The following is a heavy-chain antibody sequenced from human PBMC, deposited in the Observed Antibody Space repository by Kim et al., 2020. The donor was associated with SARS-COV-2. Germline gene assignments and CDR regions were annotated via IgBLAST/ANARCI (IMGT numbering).Heavy chain of an antibody. J-gene: IGHJ5*02. CDR1: GGTFSSYA. CDR3: VRLLDYEGDINWFDP. Sequence: SVKVSCKASGGTFSSYAIRWVRQAPGQGLEWMGGIIPTFGTENCAQKFQGRVTITADDSTSTAYMELSSLRSEDTAGYYCVRLLDYEGDINWFDPWGQGTLVTVSS. V-gene: IGHV1-69*13. CDR2: IIPTFGTE. D-gene: IGHD4-17*01.